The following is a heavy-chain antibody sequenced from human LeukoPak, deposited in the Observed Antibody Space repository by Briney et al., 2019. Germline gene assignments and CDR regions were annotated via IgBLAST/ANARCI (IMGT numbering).Heavy chain of an antibody. V-gene: IGHV3-21*01. CDR2: MSSSRDYV. J-gene: IGHJ4*02. Sequence: GGSLRLSCGASGFTFNAYTMHWVRQVPGKGLEWVSSMSSSRDYVFYADSVKGRFTIFRDNANQSLDLGMSSLRGEDTAIYYCARGLVGAAFDYWGRGTLVTVSS. D-gene: IGHD1-26*01. CDR3: ARGLVGAAFDY. CDR1: GFTFNAYT.